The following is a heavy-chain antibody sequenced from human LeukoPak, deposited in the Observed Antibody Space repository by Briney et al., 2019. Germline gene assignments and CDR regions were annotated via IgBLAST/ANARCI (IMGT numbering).Heavy chain of an antibody. CDR3: AKDRGYSDSSGFLDY. D-gene: IGHD3-22*01. CDR1: GFTFRSYW. J-gene: IGHJ4*02. V-gene: IGHV3-30*18. CDR2: ISNDGSNK. Sequence: PGGSLRLSCAASGFTFRSYWMSWVRQAPGKGLEWVAVISNDGSNKYYADSVRGRLIISRDNSRNTLYLQMNSLRVEDTAVYYCAKDRGYSDSSGFLDYWGQGTLVTASS.